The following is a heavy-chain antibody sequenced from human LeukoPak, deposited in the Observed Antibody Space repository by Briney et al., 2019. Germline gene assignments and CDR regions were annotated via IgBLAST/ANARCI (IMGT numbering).Heavy chain of an antibody. J-gene: IGHJ4*02. CDR1: GGSINSSSYY. CDR2: IYYSGST. D-gene: IGHD3-22*01. CDR3: ASSLYYYDSSGYYLLEGFDY. V-gene: IGHV4-39*01. Sequence: PSETLSLTCTVSGGSINSSSYYWGWIRQPPGKGLGWIGSIYYSGSTYYNPSLKSRVTISVDTSKNQFSLKLSSVTAADTAVYYCASSLYYYDSSGYYLLEGFDYWGQGTLVTVSS.